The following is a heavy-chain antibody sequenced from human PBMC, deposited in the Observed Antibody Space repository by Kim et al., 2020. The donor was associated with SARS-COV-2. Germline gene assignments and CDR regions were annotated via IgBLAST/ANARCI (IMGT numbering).Heavy chain of an antibody. V-gene: IGHV3-74*01. J-gene: IGHJ6*02. Sequence: GGSLRLSCAASGFTFNTYWMHWVRQAPGKGLVWVSRINIDGSSRGYVDSVEGRFTISRDNAKNTLYLQMNSLRADDTAVYFCARVSRFRSGTYDYFYYAMDVWGQGTTVTVSS. CDR3: ARVSRFRSGTYDYFYYAMDV. CDR2: INIDGSSR. CDR1: GFTFNTYW. D-gene: IGHD3-10*01.